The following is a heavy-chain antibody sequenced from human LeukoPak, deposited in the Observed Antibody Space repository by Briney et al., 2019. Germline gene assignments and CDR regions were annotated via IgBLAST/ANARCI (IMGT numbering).Heavy chain of an antibody. CDR2: IYYSGST. CDR1: GGSISSYY. Sequence: SETLSLTCTVSGGSISSYYWSWIRQPPGKGLEWIGYIYYSGSTNYNPSLKSRVTISVDTSKNQFSLKLSSVTAADTAVYYCARDAMIPNAFDIWGQGTMVTVSS. V-gene: IGHV4-59*01. D-gene: IGHD3-22*01. J-gene: IGHJ3*02. CDR3: ARDAMIPNAFDI.